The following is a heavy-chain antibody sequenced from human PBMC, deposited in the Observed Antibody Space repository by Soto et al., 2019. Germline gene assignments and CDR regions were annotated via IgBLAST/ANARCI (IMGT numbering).Heavy chain of an antibody. CDR1: GFTFSSYG. Sequence: QVQLVESGGGVVQPGRSLRLSCAASGFTFSSYGMHWVRQAPGKGLEWVAVIWYDGSNKYYADSVKGRFTISRDNSNNAVSRLRNSLRVEDTAVYYCARDLYSGGWYDLDSWGQGTLVTVSS. D-gene: IGHD6-19*01. J-gene: IGHJ4*02. CDR3: ARDLYSGGWYDLDS. V-gene: IGHV3-33*01. CDR2: IWYDGSNK.